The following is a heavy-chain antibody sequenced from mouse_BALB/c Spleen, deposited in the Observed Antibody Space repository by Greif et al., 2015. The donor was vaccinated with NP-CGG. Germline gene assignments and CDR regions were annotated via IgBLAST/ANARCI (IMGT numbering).Heavy chain of an antibody. D-gene: IGHD2-14*01. CDR1: GYTFTSYY. Sequence: QVQLKQSGAELVKPGASVKLSCKASGYTFTSYYMYWVKQRPGQGLEWIGEINPSNGGTNFNEKFKSKATLTVDKSSSTAYMQLSSLTSEDSAVYYCTRRNYRYDDYYAMDYWGQGTSVTVSS. CDR2: INPSNGGT. CDR3: TRRNYRYDDYYAMDY. V-gene: IGHV1S81*02. J-gene: IGHJ4*01.